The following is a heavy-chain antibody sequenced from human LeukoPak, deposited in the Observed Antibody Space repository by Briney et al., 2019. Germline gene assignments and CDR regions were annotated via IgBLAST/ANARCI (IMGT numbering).Heavy chain of an antibody. J-gene: IGHJ5*02. CDR3: ARHPTITGTTGLSFDP. CDR2: IIPILGLA. CDR1: GYTFTSYY. V-gene: IGHV1-69*02. D-gene: IGHD1-20*01. Sequence: ASVKLSCKASGYTFTSYYMHWVRQPPGQGLEWMGRIIPILGLANYAQKFQGRVTITADKSTSTAYMELSSLRSEDTAVYYCARHPTITGTTGLSFDPWGQGTLVTVSS.